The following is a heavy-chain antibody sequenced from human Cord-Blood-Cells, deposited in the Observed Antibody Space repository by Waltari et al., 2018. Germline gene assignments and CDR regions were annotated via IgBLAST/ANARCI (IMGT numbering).Heavy chain of an antibody. CDR1: GFTFRRYS. V-gene: IGHV3-21*01. J-gene: IGHJ3*02. Sequence: EVQLVEPGGGLVKPGGSLRLSCAASGFTFRRYSMNWVRNPPGKGLEWVSSISSSSSYIYYADSVKGRFTISRDNAKNSLYLQMNSLRAEDTAVYYCARDPRRANWGAFDIWGQGTMVTVSS. D-gene: IGHD7-27*01. CDR2: ISSSSSYI. CDR3: ARDPRRANWGAFDI.